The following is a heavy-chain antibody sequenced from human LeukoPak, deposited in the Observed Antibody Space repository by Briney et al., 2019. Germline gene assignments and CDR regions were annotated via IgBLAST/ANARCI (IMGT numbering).Heavy chain of an antibody. Sequence: GGSLRLSCAASGFTVSSNYMSWVRQAPGKGLEWVSVIYSGGGTFYADSVKGRFIISRDNSKNTLYLQMNSLRAEDTAVYYCARAGGLRIAVAPIDCWGQGTLVTVSS. CDR2: IYSGGGT. CDR3: ARAGGLRIAVAPIDC. CDR1: GFTVSSNY. V-gene: IGHV3-53*01. J-gene: IGHJ4*02. D-gene: IGHD6-19*01.